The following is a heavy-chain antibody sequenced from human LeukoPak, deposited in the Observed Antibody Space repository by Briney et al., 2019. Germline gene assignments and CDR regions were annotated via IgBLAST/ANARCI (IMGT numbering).Heavy chain of an antibody. D-gene: IGHD3-22*01. J-gene: IGHJ6*02. CDR3: ARGRYYYDSSGALYYYGMDV. Sequence: SETLSLTCTVSGGSISSYYWSWIRQPAGKGLVWIGRIYTSGSTNYNPSLKSRVTMSVDTSKNQFSLKLSFVTAADTAVYYCARGRYYYDSSGALYYYGMDVWGQGTTVTVSS. CDR1: GGSISSYY. V-gene: IGHV4-4*07. CDR2: IYTSGST.